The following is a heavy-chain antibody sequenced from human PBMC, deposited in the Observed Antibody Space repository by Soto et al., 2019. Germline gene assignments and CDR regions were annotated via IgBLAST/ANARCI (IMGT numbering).Heavy chain of an antibody. CDR2: ISSSSSYI. J-gene: IGHJ4*02. D-gene: IGHD2-15*01. CDR3: ASTGYCSGGSCYGVGYFDY. V-gene: IGHV3-21*01. CDR1: GFTFSSYS. Sequence: GGSLRLSCAASGFTFSSYSMNWVRQAPGKGLEWVSSISSSSSYIYYADSVKGRFTISRDNAKNSLYLQMNSLRAEDTAVYYCASTGYCSGGSCYGVGYFDYWGQGTLVTVSS.